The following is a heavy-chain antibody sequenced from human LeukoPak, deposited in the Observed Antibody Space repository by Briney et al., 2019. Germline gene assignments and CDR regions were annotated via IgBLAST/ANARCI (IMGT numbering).Heavy chain of an antibody. J-gene: IGHJ4*02. V-gene: IGHV3-30*02. Sequence: GGSLRLSCAASGFTFSSYGMHWVRQAPGKGLEWVAFIRYDGSNKYYADSVKGRFTISRDNSKNTLYLQMNSLRAEDTAVYYCAKDWELGQRRIVVVVPAPTLFDYWGQGTLVTVSS. CDR2: IRYDGSNK. D-gene: IGHD2-15*01. CDR3: AKDWELGQRRIVVVVPAPTLFDY. CDR1: GFTFSSYG.